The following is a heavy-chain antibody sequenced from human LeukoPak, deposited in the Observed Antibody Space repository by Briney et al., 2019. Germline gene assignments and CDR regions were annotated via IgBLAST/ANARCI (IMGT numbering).Heavy chain of an antibody. Sequence: GGSLRLSCAASGFTFSSYSMNWVRQAPGKGLEWVSSISSSSSYIYYADSVKGRFTISRDNAKSSLYLQMNSLRAEDTAVYYCARGMDYYDSSGYYSPGYGMDVWGQGTTVTVSS. CDR2: ISSSSSYI. CDR3: ARGMDYYDSSGYYSPGYGMDV. J-gene: IGHJ6*02. D-gene: IGHD3-22*01. V-gene: IGHV3-21*01. CDR1: GFTFSSYS.